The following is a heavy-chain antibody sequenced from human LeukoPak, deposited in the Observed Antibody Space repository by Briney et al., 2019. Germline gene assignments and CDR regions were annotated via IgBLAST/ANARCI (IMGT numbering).Heavy chain of an antibody. CDR3: ARDLGGDSSGYPFDY. Sequence: SETLSLTCTVSGGSISSGDYYWSWFRQPPGKGLEWIGYIYYSGSTYYNPSLKSRVTISVDTSKNQFSLKLSSVTAADTAVYYCARDLGGDSSGYPFDYWGQGTLVTVSS. D-gene: IGHD3-22*01. CDR1: GGSISSGDYY. V-gene: IGHV4-30-4*01. CDR2: IYYSGST. J-gene: IGHJ4*02.